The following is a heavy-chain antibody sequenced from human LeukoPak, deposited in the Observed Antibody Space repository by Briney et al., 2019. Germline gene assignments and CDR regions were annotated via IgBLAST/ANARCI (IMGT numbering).Heavy chain of an antibody. J-gene: IGHJ4*02. CDR2: ISAYNGNT. D-gene: IGHD3-22*01. CDR3: ARALRPQDYYDSSGYYFDFDY. CDR1: GYTFTGYG. Sequence: ASVKVSCKASGYTFTGYGISWVRQAPGQGLEWMGWISAYNGNTNYAQKPQGRVTMTTDTSTSTAYMELRSLRSDDTAVYYCARALRPQDYYDSSGYYFDFDYWGQGTLVTVSS. V-gene: IGHV1-18*01.